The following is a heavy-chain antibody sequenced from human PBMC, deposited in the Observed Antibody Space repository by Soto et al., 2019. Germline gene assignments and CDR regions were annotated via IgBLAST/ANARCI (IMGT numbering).Heavy chain of an antibody. CDR3: ASAVGASYYFDY. V-gene: IGHV1-18*01. Sequence: QVQLVQSGAEVKKPGASVKVSCKASGYTFTNYGISWVRQAPGQGLERMGWISAYNRNTNYAQMRQGRVTMTPGTSTSTVYMKLRCLRSDDTVVYFCASAVGASYYFDYWGQGTLVTVSS. D-gene: IGHD1-26*01. CDR1: GYTFTNYG. CDR2: ISAYNRNT. J-gene: IGHJ4*02.